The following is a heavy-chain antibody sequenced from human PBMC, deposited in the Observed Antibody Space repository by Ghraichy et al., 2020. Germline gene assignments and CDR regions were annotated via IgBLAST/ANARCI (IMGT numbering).Heavy chain of an antibody. V-gene: IGHV4-34*01. CDR1: GGSFSGYY. Sequence: SETLSLTCAVYGGSFSGYYWSWIRQPPGKGLEWIGEINHSGSTNYNPSLKSRVTISVDTSKNQFFLKLSSVTAADTAVYYCARAKTTVVTHFDYWGQGTLVTVSS. J-gene: IGHJ4*02. CDR2: INHSGST. CDR3: ARAKTTVVTHFDY. D-gene: IGHD4-23*01.